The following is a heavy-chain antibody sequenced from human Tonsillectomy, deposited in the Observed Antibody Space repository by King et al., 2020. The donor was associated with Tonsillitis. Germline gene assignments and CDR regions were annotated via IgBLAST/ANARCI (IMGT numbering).Heavy chain of an antibody. CDR2: ISYDGSNK. Sequence: VQLVESGGGVVQPGRSLRLSCAASGFTFRSYGMHWVRQAPGKGLEWVAVISYDGSNKYNADSVKGRFTISRDNSKNTLYLQMNSLRAEDTAVYYCAKDLVYYDSSDYAFDIWGQGTMVTVSS. CDR1: GFTFRSYG. D-gene: IGHD3-22*01. J-gene: IGHJ3*02. CDR3: AKDLVYYDSSDYAFDI. V-gene: IGHV3-30*18.